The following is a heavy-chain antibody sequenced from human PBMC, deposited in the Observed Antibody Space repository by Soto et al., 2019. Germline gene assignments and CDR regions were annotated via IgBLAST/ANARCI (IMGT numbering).Heavy chain of an antibody. J-gene: IGHJ4*02. CDR3: ARGRDYYDSSGYPYY. Sequence: ASVKVSCKASGGTFSSYAISWVRQAPGQGLEWMGGVIPIFGTANYAQKFQGRVTITADKSTSTAYMELSSLRSEDTAVYYCARGRDYYDSSGYPYYWGQGTLVTVSS. CDR1: GGTFSSYA. CDR2: VIPIFGTA. D-gene: IGHD3-22*01. V-gene: IGHV1-69*06.